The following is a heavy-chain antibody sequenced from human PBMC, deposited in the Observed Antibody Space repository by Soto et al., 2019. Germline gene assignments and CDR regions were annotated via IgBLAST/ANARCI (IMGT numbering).Heavy chain of an antibody. J-gene: IGHJ3*02. CDR3: ARYCSGGSCYSYAFDI. CDR1: GGTFSSYA. Sequence: QVQLVQSGAEVKKPGSSVKVSCKASGGTFSSYAISWVRQAPGQGLEWMGGIIPIFGTANYAQKFQGRATITADESTSTAYMELSSLRSEDTAVYYCARYCSGGSCYSYAFDIWGQGTMVTVSS. CDR2: IIPIFGTA. D-gene: IGHD2-15*01. V-gene: IGHV1-69*01.